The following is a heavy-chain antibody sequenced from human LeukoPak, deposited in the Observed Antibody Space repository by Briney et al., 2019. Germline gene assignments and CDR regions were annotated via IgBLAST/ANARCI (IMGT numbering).Heavy chain of an antibody. CDR2: IDHTGST. D-gene: IGHD6-13*01. CDR1: AGSFSGYY. J-gene: IGHJ4*02. V-gene: IGHV4-34*01. Sequence: PSETLSLTCAVNAGSFSGYYWIWIRQPPGMGLEWIGEIDHTGSTNYNPSLKSRVTISAEASRNQFSLRLNSVTAADTAVYYCARLPPKLKRPKYSSSWYDYWGQGTLVTVSS. CDR3: ARLPPKLKRPKYSSSWYDY.